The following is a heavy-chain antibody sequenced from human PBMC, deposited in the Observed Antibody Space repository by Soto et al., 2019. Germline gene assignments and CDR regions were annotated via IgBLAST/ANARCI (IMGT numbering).Heavy chain of an antibody. J-gene: IGHJ5*02. CDR3: ARGQAKKDTAMVRPYNWFAP. CDR1: GGSFSGYY. D-gene: IGHD5-18*01. CDR2: INHSGST. V-gene: IGHV4-34*01. Sequence: SETLSLTCAVYGGSFSGYYWSWIRQPPGKGLEWIGEINHSGSTNYNPSLKSRVTISVDTSKNQFSLKLSSVTAADTAVYYCARGQAKKDTAMVRPYNWFAPWGQGTLVTVSS.